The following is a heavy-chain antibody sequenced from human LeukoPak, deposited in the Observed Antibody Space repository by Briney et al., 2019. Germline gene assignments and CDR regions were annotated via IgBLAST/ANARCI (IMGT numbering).Heavy chain of an antibody. D-gene: IGHD2-2*02. V-gene: IGHV1-3*01. CDR1: GYTFTSYA. CDR3: ARIYCSSTSCYTYYGMDV. Sequence: GASVTVSCTASGYTFTSYAMHWVRQAPGQRLEWMGWINAGNGNTKYSQKFQGRVTITRGTSASTAYMELSSLRSEDTAVYYCARIYCSSTSCYTYYGMDVWGKGTTVTVS. CDR2: INAGNGNT. J-gene: IGHJ6*04.